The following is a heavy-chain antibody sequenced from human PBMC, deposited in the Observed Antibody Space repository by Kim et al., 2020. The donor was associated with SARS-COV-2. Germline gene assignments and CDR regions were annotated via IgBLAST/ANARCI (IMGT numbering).Heavy chain of an antibody. CDR3: ARGSPTYDSSGYDY. CDR1: GFTFSRYW. Sequence: GGSLRLSCAASGFTFSRYWMSWVRQAPGKGLEWVANIKQDGSEKYYVDSVKGRFTISREKAKNSLYLQMNSLRAEDTAVYYCARGSPTYDSSGYDYWGQGTLVTVSS. D-gene: IGHD3-22*01. CDR2: IKQDGSEK. V-gene: IGHV3-7*03. J-gene: IGHJ4*02.